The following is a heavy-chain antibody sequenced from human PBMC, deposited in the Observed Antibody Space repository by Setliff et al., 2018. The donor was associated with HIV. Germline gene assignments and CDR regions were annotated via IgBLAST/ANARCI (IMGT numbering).Heavy chain of an antibody. CDR2: IIPILDIR. D-gene: IGHD3-16*01. CDR1: GGTFSSYT. CDR3: ARDDGGYNYAEAFDV. Sequence: SVKVSCKASGGTFSSYTISWVRQAPGQGLEWMGRIIPILDIRSYAQKFQGRVTITADESTSTAYMELRSLRSDDTAVYYCARDDGGYNYAEAFDVWGQGTMVTVSS. V-gene: IGHV1-69*04. J-gene: IGHJ3*01.